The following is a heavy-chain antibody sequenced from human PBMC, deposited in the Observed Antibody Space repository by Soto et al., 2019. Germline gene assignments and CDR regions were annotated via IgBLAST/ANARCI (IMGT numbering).Heavy chain of an antibody. CDR1: GYTFTSYH. CDR3: ARDSPPPRE. CDR2: ISAYNGNT. J-gene: IGHJ4*02. V-gene: IGHV1-18*01. Sequence: QVQLVQSGAEVKKPGASVKVSCKASGYTFTSYHITWVRQAPGQGLEWMGWISAYNGNTNYAQKLQGRVTMTPDTTPRTAYMELRSLGSDDTAVYYCARDSPPPREWGQGTLVTVSS.